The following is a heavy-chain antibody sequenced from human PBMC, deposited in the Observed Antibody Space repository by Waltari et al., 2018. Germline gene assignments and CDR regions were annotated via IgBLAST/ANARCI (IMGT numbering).Heavy chain of an antibody. V-gene: IGHV3-23*03. J-gene: IGHJ4*02. D-gene: IGHD6-13*01. Sequence: EVQLLESGGGLVQPGGSLRLSCAASGFTFSSYAMSWVRQAPGKGLEWVSVIYSGGSSTYYADSVKGRFTISRDNSKNTLYLQMNSLRAEDTAVYYCAKPPFSVNFSSSWYYFDYWGQGTLVTVSS. CDR2: IYSGGSST. CDR1: GFTFSSYA. CDR3: AKPPFSVNFSSSWYYFDY.